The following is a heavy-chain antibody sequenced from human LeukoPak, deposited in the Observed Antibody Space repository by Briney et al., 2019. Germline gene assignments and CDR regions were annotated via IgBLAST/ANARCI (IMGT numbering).Heavy chain of an antibody. CDR2: IIPIFGTA. J-gene: IGHJ6*03. Sequence: SVKVSCKASGGTFSSYAISWVRQAPGQGLKWMGGIIPIFGTANYAQKCQGRVTITTDESTSTAYMELSSLRSEDTAVYYCAGVVVPAAMRYYYYYMDVWGKGTTVTVSS. CDR3: AGVVVPAAMRYYYYYMDV. D-gene: IGHD2-2*01. V-gene: IGHV1-69*05. CDR1: GGTFSSYA.